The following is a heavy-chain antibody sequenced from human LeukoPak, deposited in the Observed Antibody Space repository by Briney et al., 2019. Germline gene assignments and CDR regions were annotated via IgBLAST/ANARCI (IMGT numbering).Heavy chain of an antibody. V-gene: IGHV4-39*01. J-gene: IGHJ4*02. CDR2: IYYSGST. CDR3: ARRAAGTGGVRYLDY. CDR1: GGSISSSSYY. D-gene: IGHD6-13*01. Sequence: SETLSLTCTVSGGSISSSSYYWGWIRQPPGKGLEWIGSIYYSGSTYYNPSLKSRVTISVDTSKNQFSLKLSSVTAADTAVYYCARRAAGTGGVRYLDYWGQGTLVTVSS.